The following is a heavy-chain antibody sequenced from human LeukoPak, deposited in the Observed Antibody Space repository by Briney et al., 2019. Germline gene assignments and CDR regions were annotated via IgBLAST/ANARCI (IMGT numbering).Heavy chain of an antibody. CDR1: GGSISSGSYY. D-gene: IGHD4-11*01. CDR3: ARDVGGTTVTTLRPTPFDY. Sequence: PSETLSLTCTVSGGSISSGSYYWSWIRQPAGKGLEWIGRIYTSGSTNYNPSLKSRVTISVDTSKNQFSLKLSSVTAADTAVYYCARDVGGTTVTTLRPTPFDYWGQGTLVTVSS. CDR2: IYTSGST. J-gene: IGHJ4*02. V-gene: IGHV4-61*02.